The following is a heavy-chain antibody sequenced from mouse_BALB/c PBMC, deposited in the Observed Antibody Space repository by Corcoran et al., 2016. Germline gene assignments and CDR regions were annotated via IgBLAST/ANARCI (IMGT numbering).Heavy chain of an antibody. J-gene: IGHJ2*01. V-gene: IGHV1-66*01. CDR1: GYSFTSYY. CDR3: AKTARATYYFDY. Sequence: QVQLQQSGPELVKPGASVKISCKASGYSFTSYYIHWVKQRPGQGLGWSGWIFPGSGNTKYNEKFKGKATLPADTSSSTAYMQLSSLTSEDSAVYFCAKTARATYYFDYWGQGTTLTVSS. CDR2: IFPGSGNT. D-gene: IGHD3-2*01.